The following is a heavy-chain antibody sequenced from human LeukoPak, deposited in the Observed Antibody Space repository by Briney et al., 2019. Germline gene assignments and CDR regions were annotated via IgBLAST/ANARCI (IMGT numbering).Heavy chain of an antibody. CDR3: ASIQPPIAVADSKMWFDP. CDR1: GYTFTSYG. CDR2: ISAYNGNT. J-gene: IGHJ5*02. Sequence: ASVKVSCKASGYTFTSYGISWVRQAPGQGLEWMGWISAYNGNTNYAQKLQCRVTMTTDTSTSTAYMELRSLRSDDTAVYYCASIQPPIAVADSKMWFDPWGQGTLVTVSS. D-gene: IGHD6-19*01. V-gene: IGHV1-18*01.